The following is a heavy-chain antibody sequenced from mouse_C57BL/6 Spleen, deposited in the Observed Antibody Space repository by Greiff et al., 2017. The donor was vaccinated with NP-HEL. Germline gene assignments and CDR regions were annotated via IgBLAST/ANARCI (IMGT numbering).Heavy chain of an antibody. D-gene: IGHD1-2*01. Sequence: VVKPGASVKISCKASGYTFTDYYMNWVKQSHGKSLEWIGDINPNNGGTSYNQKFKGKATLTVDKSSSTAYMELRSLTSEDSAVYYCAISNYYGTIAMDYWGQGTSVTVSS. V-gene: IGHV1-26*01. CDR3: AISNYYGTIAMDY. CDR1: GYTFTDYY. CDR2: INPNNGGT. J-gene: IGHJ4*01.